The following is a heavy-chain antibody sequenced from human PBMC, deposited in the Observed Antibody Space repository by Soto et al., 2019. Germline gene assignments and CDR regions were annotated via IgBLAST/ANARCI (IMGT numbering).Heavy chain of an antibody. D-gene: IGHD6-13*01. V-gene: IGHV1-18*01. CDR2: ISGYNGDT. CDR3: ARDSVAIAGTSVDY. J-gene: IGHJ4*02. CDR1: GYTFTSYS. Sequence: QVQLVQSGAEVKKPGASVNVSCKASGYTFTSYSISWVRQAPGQGLEWMGWISGYNGDTNYAQNLQGRVTMTTDRXXNTAYLDLRSLRSDDTAVYYCARDSVAIAGTSVDYWGQGTLVTVSS.